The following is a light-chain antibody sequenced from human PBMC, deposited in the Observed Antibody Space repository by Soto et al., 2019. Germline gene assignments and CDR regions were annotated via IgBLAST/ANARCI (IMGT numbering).Light chain of an antibody. CDR3: CSYAGTRTSWV. J-gene: IGLJ1*01. CDR2: EGT. V-gene: IGLV2-23*01. CDR1: SSDVGTFNL. Sequence: QSALTQPASVSGFLGQSITMSCTGSSSDVGTFNLVSWFQQHPGKAPKLLIFEGTKRPSGVSDLFSGSKSGNTASLTISGLQAEDEADYHCCSYAGTRTSWVFGTGTKVTVL.